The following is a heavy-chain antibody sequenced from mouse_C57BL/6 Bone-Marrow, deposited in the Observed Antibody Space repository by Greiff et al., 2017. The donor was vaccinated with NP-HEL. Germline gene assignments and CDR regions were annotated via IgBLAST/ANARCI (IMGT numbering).Heavy chain of an antibody. D-gene: IGHD2-5*01. CDR2: IWWDDDK. J-gene: IGHJ3*01. V-gene: IGHV8-8*01. Sequence: QVTLKECGPGILQPSQTLSLTCSFSGFSLSTFGMGVGWIRQPSGKGLEWLAHIWWDDDKYYNPALKSRLTISKDTSKNQVFLKIANVDTADTATYYCARHYSNYGFSWFAYWGQGTRVTVSA. CDR3: ARHYSNYGFSWFAY. CDR1: GFSLSTFGMG.